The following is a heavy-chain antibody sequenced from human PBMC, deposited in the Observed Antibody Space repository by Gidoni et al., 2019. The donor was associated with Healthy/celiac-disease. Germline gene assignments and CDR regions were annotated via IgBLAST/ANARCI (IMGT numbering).Heavy chain of an antibody. CDR3: ARDSSGWINWFDP. J-gene: IGHJ5*02. D-gene: IGHD6-19*01. CDR2: IYHSGST. V-gene: IGHV4-38-2*02. Sequence: QVQLQESGPGLVKPSETLSLTCAVSGYSISSGYYWGWIRQPPGKGLEWIGSIYHSGSTYYNPSLKSRVTILVDTSKNQFSLKLSSVTAADTAVYYCARDSSGWINWFDPWGQGTLVTVSS. CDR1: GYSISSGYY.